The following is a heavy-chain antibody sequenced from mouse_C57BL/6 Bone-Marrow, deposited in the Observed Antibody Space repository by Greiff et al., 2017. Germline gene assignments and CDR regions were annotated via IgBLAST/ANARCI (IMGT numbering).Heavy chain of an antibody. D-gene: IGHD1-1*01. CDR3: ARYYGSSYWYFDV. CDR1: GYTFTSYW. J-gene: IGHJ1*03. Sequence: VQLQQPGAELVMPGASVKLSCKASGYTFTSYWMHWVKQRPGQGLEWIGEIDPSDSYTNYNQKFKGKSTLTVDKSSSTAYMQLSSLTSKDSAVYYCARYYGSSYWYFDVWGTGTTVTVSS. V-gene: IGHV1-69*01. CDR2: IDPSDSYT.